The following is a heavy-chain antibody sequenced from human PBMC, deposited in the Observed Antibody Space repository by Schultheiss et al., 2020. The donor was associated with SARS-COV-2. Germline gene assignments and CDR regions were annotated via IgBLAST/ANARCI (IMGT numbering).Heavy chain of an antibody. CDR2: IYHSGST. CDR1: GGSISSGGYS. V-gene: IGHV4-30-2*01. Sequence: SETLSLTCAVSGGSISSGGYSWSWIRQPPGKGLEWIGYIYHSGSTYYNPSLKSRVTISVDRSKNQFSLKLSSVTAADTAVYYCARSNLIAARTYWYFDLWGRGTLVTVSS. J-gene: IGHJ2*01. CDR3: ARSNLIAARTYWYFDL. D-gene: IGHD6-6*01.